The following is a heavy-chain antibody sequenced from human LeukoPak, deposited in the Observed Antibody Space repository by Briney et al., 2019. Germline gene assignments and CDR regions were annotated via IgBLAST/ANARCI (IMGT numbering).Heavy chain of an antibody. J-gene: IGHJ3*02. CDR3: ARQRIGGSYETDDAFDI. CDR1: GGSISISSYY. CDR2: IYYSGST. Sequence: SETLSLTCTVSGGSISISSYYWGWIRQPPGKGLEWIGSIYYSGSTYYNPSLKSRVTISVDTSKNQFSLKLRSVTAADTAVYYCARQRIGGSYETDDAFDIWGQGTMVTVSS. D-gene: IGHD1-26*01. V-gene: IGHV4-39*01.